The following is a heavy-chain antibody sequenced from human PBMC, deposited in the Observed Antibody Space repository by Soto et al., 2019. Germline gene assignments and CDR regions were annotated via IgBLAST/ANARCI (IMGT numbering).Heavy chain of an antibody. V-gene: IGHV1-18*01. J-gene: IGHJ4*02. Sequence: QIQLVQSGGEVKKPGASVKVSCRASGYTFSIYGITWVRQAPGQGLEWMGWITADNGDTKFAQKLQGRVSLTIDTPTSTAYMELRNLRSDDTALYYCERRTLGSAIGIGDYWGQGTLVTVSS. CDR1: GYTFSIYG. D-gene: IGHD7-27*01. CDR2: ITADNGDT. CDR3: ERRTLGSAIGIGDY.